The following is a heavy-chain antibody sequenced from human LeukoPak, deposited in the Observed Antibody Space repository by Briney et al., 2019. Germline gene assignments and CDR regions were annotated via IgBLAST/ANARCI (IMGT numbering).Heavy chain of an antibody. Sequence: AASVKVSCKASGYTFTSYDFNWVRQATGQRPEWMGWMSPNSGDTGYAQKFQDRVTMTRNTSISTAYMELSSLRSDDTAVYYCARAKTSGYSGFYFDYWGQGTLVTVSS. V-gene: IGHV1-8*01. J-gene: IGHJ4*02. D-gene: IGHD3-22*01. CDR1: GYTFTSYD. CDR2: MSPNSGDT. CDR3: ARAKTSGYSGFYFDY.